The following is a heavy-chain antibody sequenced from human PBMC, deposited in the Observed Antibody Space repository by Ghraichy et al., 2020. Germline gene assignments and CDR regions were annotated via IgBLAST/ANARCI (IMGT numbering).Heavy chain of an antibody. CDR3: ARDIKSSSWSYYYYAMDV. CDR1: RFTFSGYS. J-gene: IGHJ6*02. CDR2: ISYDGSNK. D-gene: IGHD6-13*01. Sequence: GESLNISCAASRFTFSGYSMHWVRQAPGKGLEWVAVISYDGSNKYYADSVKGRFTISRDNSKNTLYLQMNSLRAEDTAVYYCARDIKSSSWSYYYYAMDVGGQGTTVTVAS. V-gene: IGHV3-30-3*01.